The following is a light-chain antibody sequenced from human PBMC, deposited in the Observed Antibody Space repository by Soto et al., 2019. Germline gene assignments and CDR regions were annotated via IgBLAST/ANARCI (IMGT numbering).Light chain of an antibody. CDR1: QSISSY. J-gene: IGKJ1*01. CDR3: QQYNSYFWT. Sequence: IQRTQSPSSLSASVGDRVTNPCRANQSISSYLHWYQQKPGKAPKLLIYDASSLESGVPSRFSGSGSGTEFILTISSLQPDDFATYYCQQYNSYFWTFGQGTKVDIK. CDR2: DAS. V-gene: IGKV1-5*01.